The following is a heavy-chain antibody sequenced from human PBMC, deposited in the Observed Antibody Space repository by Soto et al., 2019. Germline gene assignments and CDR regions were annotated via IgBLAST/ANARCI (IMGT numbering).Heavy chain of an antibody. CDR1: GGSISPYH. CDR2: IHYSGST. D-gene: IGHD2-2*01. CDR3: VRAGDTRDLNWFDS. V-gene: IGHV4-59*01. J-gene: IGHJ5*01. Sequence: NPXETLSLSCTISGGSISPYHWSWIRQSPGKGLEWIGEIHYSGSTKFNPSLRNRVSLSVDTSKNQLSLGLTSATAADTAIYYCVRAGDTRDLNWFDSWGRGVMVTVSS.